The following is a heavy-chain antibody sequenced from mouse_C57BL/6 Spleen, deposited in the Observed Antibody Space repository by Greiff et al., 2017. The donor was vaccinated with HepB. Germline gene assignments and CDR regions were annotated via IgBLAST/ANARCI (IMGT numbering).Heavy chain of an antibody. J-gene: IGHJ2*01. D-gene: IGHD3-2*02. V-gene: IGHV1-50*01. CDR2: IDPSDSYT. Sequence: VQLQQSGAELVKPGASVKLSCKASGYTFTSYWMQWVKQRPGQGLEWIGEIDPSDSYTNYNQKFKGKATLTVDTSSSTAYMQLSSLTSVDSAVYYCARQLRPYFDYWGQGTTLTVSS. CDR3: ARQLRPYFDY. CDR1: GYTFTSYW.